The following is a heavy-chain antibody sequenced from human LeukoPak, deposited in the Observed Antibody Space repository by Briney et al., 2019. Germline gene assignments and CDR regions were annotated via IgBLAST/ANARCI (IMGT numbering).Heavy chain of an antibody. V-gene: IGHV3-30*18. J-gene: IGHJ4*02. CDR1: GFTFRLYG. CDR3: AKQLRANKVTYYFES. D-gene: IGHD2-21*02. Sequence: VGSLRLSCAASGFTFRLYGMHWVRQAPGKGLEWVSSISFDGSEKYYAGSVRGRFSISRDSSKNMLSLQMNSLRREDTAVYYCAKQLRANKVTYYFESWGQGTLVTVSS. CDR2: ISFDGSEK.